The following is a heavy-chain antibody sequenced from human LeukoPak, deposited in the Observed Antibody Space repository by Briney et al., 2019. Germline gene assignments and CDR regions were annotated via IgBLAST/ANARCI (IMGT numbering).Heavy chain of an antibody. J-gene: IGHJ6*03. Sequence: SETLSLTCTVSGGSISSSSYYWGWIRQPPGKGLEWIGSMYSSGSTYYNPSLKSRVTISVDTSKNQFSLKLSSVTAADTAVYYCARSPMVRGVPSYYYYYMDVWGKGTTVTISS. CDR2: MYSSGST. V-gene: IGHV4-39*07. CDR1: GGSISSSSYY. D-gene: IGHD3-10*01. CDR3: ARSPMVRGVPSYYYYYMDV.